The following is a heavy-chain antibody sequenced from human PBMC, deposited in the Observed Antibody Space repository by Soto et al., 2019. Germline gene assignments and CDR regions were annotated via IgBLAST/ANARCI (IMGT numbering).Heavy chain of an antibody. V-gene: IGHV1-69*01. J-gene: IGHJ4*02. Sequence: VQLMQSGAEVKKPGSSVKVSCKASGGTFSSHSINWVRQAPGQGLEWMGGIITLFGTSNYAQNFQGRVTTTADQSTSTAYMELNRLTSDASAVYYCAREVGYGDFSAALLDWGQGTLVTVSS. CDR1: GGTFSSHS. CDR3: AREVGYGDFSAALLD. CDR2: IITLFGTS. D-gene: IGHD2-21*02.